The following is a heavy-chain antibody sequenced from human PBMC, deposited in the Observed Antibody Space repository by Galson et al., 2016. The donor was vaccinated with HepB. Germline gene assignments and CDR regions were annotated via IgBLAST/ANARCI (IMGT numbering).Heavy chain of an antibody. CDR1: GFPVTSTY. CDR3: ARDRAFDL. V-gene: IGHV3-53*01. J-gene: IGHJ3*01. CDR2: IYRGGTT. Sequence: SLRLSCAASGFPVTSTYMNWIRQAPGKGLEWVAVIYRGGTTEYLDSVQGRFTIFRDSSKNTVYLQMNSLSAEDTAMYYCARDRAFDLWGQGTKVTVSS.